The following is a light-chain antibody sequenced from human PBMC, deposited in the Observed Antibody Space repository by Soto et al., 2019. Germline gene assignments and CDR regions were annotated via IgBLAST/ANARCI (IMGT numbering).Light chain of an antibody. CDR2: EVT. CDR1: SSDVGGYNY. Sequence: QLVLTQPPSASGSPGQSVTISCTGTSSDVGGYNYVSWYQQYPGRAPKLMIYEVTKRPSGVPDRFSGSKSGNTASLTASGLQAEDEADYYCSSYAASNNFYFVFGGGTQLTVL. J-gene: IGLJ7*01. V-gene: IGLV2-8*01. CDR3: SSYAASNNFYFV.